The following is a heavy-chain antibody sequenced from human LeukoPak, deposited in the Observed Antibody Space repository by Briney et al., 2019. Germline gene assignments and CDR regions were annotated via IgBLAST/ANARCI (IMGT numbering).Heavy chain of an antibody. CDR3: ARGTAVAGTDY. Sequence: QPGGSLRLSCAASGFTFSGYWMHWVHQAPGKGLVWVSRINSDGYSTSYADSVKGRFTISRENAKNTLYLQMNSLSAEDTAVYYCARGTAVAGTDYWGQGTLVTVSS. V-gene: IGHV3-74*01. CDR2: INSDGYST. D-gene: IGHD6-19*01. CDR1: GFTFSGYW. J-gene: IGHJ4*02.